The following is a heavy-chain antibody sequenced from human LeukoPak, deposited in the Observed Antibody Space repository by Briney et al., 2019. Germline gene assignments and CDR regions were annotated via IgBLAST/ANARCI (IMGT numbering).Heavy chain of an antibody. CDR3: ARITPWIQYREYGLAV. V-gene: IGHV3-21*01. CDR1: GFTFSTYS. D-gene: IGHD5-18*01. Sequence: GGSLRLSCAASGFTFSTYSMNWVRQAPGKGLEWVSCISSSSTDIYYADSVKGRFTISSDNAKNSLNLQMNSLRAEDTAVYYCARITPWIQYREYGLAVWGQGTTVTVSS. CDR2: ISSSSTDI. J-gene: IGHJ6*02.